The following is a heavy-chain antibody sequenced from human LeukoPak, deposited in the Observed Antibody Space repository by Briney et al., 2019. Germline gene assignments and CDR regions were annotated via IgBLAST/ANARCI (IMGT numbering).Heavy chain of an antibody. CDR3: ARGGEIWLHFDY. V-gene: IGHV4-30-2*01. Sequence: SETLSLTCDVSGSSISSGLYSWSWIRQPLGKGLEWIGYIYHTGSTYYNPSLKSRVTISVDTSKNQLSLRLSSVTAADTAVYYCARGGEIWLHFDYWGQGTLVTVSS. J-gene: IGHJ4*02. CDR1: GSSISSGLYS. D-gene: IGHD5-18*01. CDR2: IYHTGST.